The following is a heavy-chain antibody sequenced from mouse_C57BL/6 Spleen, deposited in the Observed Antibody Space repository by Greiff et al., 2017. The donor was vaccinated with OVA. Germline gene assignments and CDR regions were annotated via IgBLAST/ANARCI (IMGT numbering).Heavy chain of an antibody. V-gene: IGHV1-64*01. J-gene: IGHJ3*01. Sequence: QVQLQQSGAELVKPGASVKLSCKASGYTFTSYWMHWVKQRPGQGLEWIGMIHPNSGSTNYNEKFKSKATLTVDKSSSTAYMQLSSLTSEDSAVYYCASWPYDYSWFAYWGQGTLVTVSA. CDR2: IHPNSGST. CDR1: GYTFTSYW. D-gene: IGHD2-4*01. CDR3: ASWPYDYSWFAY.